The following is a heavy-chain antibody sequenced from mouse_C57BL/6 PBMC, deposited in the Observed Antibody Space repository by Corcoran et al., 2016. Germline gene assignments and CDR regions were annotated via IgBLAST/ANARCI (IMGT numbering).Heavy chain of an antibody. CDR2: INTYSGVP. CDR3: AREDSPP. CDR1: GYTFTTYG. Sequence: QIQLVQSGPELKKPGETVKISCKASGYTFTTYGMSWVKQAPGKGLKWMGWINTYSGVPTYADDFKGRFAFSLETSASTAYLQINNLKNEDTATDFCAREDSPPWGQGTLVTVSA. J-gene: IGHJ3*01. V-gene: IGHV9-3*01.